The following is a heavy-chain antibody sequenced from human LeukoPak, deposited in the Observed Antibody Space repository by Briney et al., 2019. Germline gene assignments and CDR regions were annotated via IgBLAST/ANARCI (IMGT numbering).Heavy chain of an antibody. J-gene: IGHJ4*02. CDR2: IYHSGST. V-gene: IGHV4-30-2*01. D-gene: IGHD5-12*01. Sequence: SQTLSLTCAVSGGSISSGGYSWSWIRQPPGKGLEWIGYIYHSGSTYYNPSLKSRVTISVDRSKNQFSLKLSSVTAADTAVYYCARPSYRYGGYSYWGQGTLVTVSS. CDR1: GGSISSGGYS. CDR3: ARPSYRYGGYSY.